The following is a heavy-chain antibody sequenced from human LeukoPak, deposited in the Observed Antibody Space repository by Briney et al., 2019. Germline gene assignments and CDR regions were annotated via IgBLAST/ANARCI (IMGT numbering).Heavy chain of an antibody. CDR3: AGGAYHYVWGSYRHKPFDY. J-gene: IGHJ4*02. CDR2: IYYSGST. CDR1: GGSISSYY. D-gene: IGHD3-16*02. V-gene: IGHV4-59*13. Sequence: KPSETLSLTCTVSGGSISSYYWSWIRQPPGKGLEWIGYIYYSGSTNYNPSLKSRVTISVDTSKNQFSLKLSSVTAADTAVYYCAGGAYHYVWGSYRHKPFDYWGQGTLVTVSS.